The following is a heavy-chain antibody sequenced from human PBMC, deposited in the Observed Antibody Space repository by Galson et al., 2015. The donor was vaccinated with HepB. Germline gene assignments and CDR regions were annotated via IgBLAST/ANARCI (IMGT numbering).Heavy chain of an antibody. CDR3: VRDQIGRFAFDI. CDR1: EFAFGAYT. CDR2: ITNNGGTK. Sequence: SLRLSCAASEFAFGAYTMHWARQAPGKGVEGVAAITNNGGTKFYAPSVRGRVTTSRDNSESTVSLQMNNLRVEDTALYYCVRDQIGRFAFDIWGQGTMVTVSS. D-gene: IGHD1-26*01. V-gene: IGHV3-30-3*01. J-gene: IGHJ3*02.